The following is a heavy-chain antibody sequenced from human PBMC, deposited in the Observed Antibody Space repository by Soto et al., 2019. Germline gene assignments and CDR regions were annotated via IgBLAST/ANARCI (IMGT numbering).Heavy chain of an antibody. CDR1: RGSVSSGGYY. D-gene: IGHD3-10*01. CDR2: IYYNGIT. CDR3: ARARFYGSERTVFDF. J-gene: IGHJ4*02. Sequence: QVQLQESGPGLVKPSQTLSLTCTVSRGSVSSGGYYWSWIRQHPGKGLEWIGYIYYNGITDYNPSLKSRLIISVDTSKNQFSLRLSSVTAADTAVYYCARARFYGSERTVFDFWGQGTLVTVSS. V-gene: IGHV4-31*03.